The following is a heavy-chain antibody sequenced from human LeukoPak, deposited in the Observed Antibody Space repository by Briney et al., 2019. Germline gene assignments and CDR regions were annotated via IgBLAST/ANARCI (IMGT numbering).Heavy chain of an antibody. CDR1: GGSFSGYY. CDR3: ARGVLLWFGEPGPFDP. Sequence: SETLSLTCAVYGGSFSGYYWSWIRQPPGKGLEWFGEINHSGSTNYNPSLKSRVTISVDTSKNQFSLKLSSVTAADTAVYYCARGVLLWFGEPGPFDPWGQGTLVTVSS. CDR2: INHSGST. D-gene: IGHD3-10*01. J-gene: IGHJ5*02. V-gene: IGHV4-34*01.